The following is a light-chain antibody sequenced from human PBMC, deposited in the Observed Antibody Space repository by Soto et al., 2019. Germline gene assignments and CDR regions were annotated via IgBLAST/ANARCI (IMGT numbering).Light chain of an antibody. Sequence: QSALTQPPSASGTPGQRVTISCSGSSSNIGTHYVYWYQHLAGAAPKLLMYRNNERPSGVPDRFSGSRSGTSASLAISGLRSEDEADYYCGSWDDSLSGYVFGTGTKVTVL. CDR2: RNN. V-gene: IGLV1-47*01. J-gene: IGLJ1*01. CDR1: SSNIGTHY. CDR3: GSWDDSLSGYV.